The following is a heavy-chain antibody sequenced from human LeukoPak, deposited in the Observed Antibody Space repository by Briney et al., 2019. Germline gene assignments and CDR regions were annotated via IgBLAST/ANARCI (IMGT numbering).Heavy chain of an antibody. V-gene: IGHV4-38-2*01. CDR3: ARRGYSYGYLWRGFDY. D-gene: IGHD5-18*01. J-gene: IGHJ4*02. CDR1: GYSISSGYY. CDR2: INHSGST. Sequence: PSETLSLTCAVSGYSISSGYYWGWIRQPPGKGLEWIGEINHSGSTNYNPSLKSRVTISVDTSKNQFSLKLSSVTAADTAVYYCARRGYSYGYLWRGFDYWGQGTLVTVSS.